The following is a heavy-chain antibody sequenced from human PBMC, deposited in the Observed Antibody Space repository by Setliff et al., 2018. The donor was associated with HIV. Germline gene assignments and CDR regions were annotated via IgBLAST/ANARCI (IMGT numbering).Heavy chain of an antibody. CDR3: ARHFSVAGDAFDV. J-gene: IGHJ3*01. CDR1: GYIFTNYW. V-gene: IGHV5-51*01. CDR2: IYPGDSDT. Sequence: PGESLKISCKASGYIFTNYWVGWVRQMPANGLEWMGIIYPGDSDTRYSPSFQGQVTISADKSISTAYLHWSSLQASDTAIYYCARHFSVAGDAFDVWGQGTMVTVSS. D-gene: IGHD6-19*01.